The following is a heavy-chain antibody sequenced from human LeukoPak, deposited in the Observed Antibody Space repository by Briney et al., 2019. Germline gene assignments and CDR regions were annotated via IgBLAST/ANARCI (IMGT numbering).Heavy chain of an antibody. CDR2: IDPGDSQT. Sequence: GESLKISCKGSAYSFTNYWISWVRQMPGKGLEWMGRIDPGDSQTNYSTSFQGHVTISADKSISTAYLEWSSLKASDTAMYYCARHSSVLNSFDPWGQGTLVTVCS. CDR1: AYSFTNYW. V-gene: IGHV5-10-1*01. CDR3: ARHSSVLNSFDP. D-gene: IGHD3-22*01. J-gene: IGHJ5*02.